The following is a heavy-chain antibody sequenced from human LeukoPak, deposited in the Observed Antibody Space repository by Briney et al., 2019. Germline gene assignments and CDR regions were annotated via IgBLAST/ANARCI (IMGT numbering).Heavy chain of an antibody. V-gene: IGHV4-30-2*01. D-gene: IGHD3-22*01. CDR2: IYHSGST. CDR3: ARTPHYYDSRHFDY. J-gene: IGHJ4*02. Sequence: SQTLSLTCTVSGGSISSGGYYWSWIRQPPGKGLEWIGYIYHSGSTYYNPSLKSRVTISVDRSKNQFSLKLSSVTAADTAVYYCARTPHYYDSRHFDYWGQGTLVTVSS. CDR1: GGSISSGGYY.